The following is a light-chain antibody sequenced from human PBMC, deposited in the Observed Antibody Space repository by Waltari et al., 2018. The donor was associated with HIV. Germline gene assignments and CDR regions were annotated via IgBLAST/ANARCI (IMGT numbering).Light chain of an antibody. V-gene: IGLV3-9*01. J-gene: IGLJ3*02. Sequence: SYESTQPFSVSVALGQTDRITCGGSTLGTKAVHWYQQRPCQAPLLVIFNDRNRPSGIPERFSGSKSRNTATLTISGAQAGDEADYYCQVWHYSVVFGGGTKLTVL. CDR2: NDR. CDR1: TLGTKA. CDR3: QVWHYSVV.